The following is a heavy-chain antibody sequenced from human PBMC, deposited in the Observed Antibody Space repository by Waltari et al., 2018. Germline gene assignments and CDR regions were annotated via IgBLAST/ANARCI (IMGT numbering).Heavy chain of an antibody. Sequence: QVQLQQWGAGLLKPSETLSLTCAVQGGSFRGYYWSWIRQPPGKGLEWIGKTTDSERTKYNPSLKSRISISVDTSKNQFSLTVFSVTAADAAVYYCARGDGTGKYGYWGQGTRVTVSS. V-gene: IGHV4-34*02. CDR1: GGSFRGYY. J-gene: IGHJ4*02. D-gene: IGHD1-1*01. CDR2: TTDSERT. CDR3: ARGDGTGKYGY.